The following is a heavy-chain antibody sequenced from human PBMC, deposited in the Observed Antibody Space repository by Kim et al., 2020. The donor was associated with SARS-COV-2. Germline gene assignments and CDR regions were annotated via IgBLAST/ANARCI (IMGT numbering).Heavy chain of an antibody. V-gene: IGHV3-48*03. CDR2: ISSSGSTI. D-gene: IGHD3-10*01. Sequence: GGSLRLSCAASGFTFSSYEMNWVRQAPGKGLEWVSYISSSGSTIYYADSVKGRFTISRDNAKNSLYLQMNSLRAEDTAVYYCARVPANYYGSGSYCDYWGQGTLVTVSS. CDR3: ARVPANYYGSGSYCDY. CDR1: GFTFSSYE. J-gene: IGHJ4*02.